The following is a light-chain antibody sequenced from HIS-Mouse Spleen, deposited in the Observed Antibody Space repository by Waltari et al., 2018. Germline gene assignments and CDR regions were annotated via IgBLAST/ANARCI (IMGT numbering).Light chain of an antibody. CDR1: ALPKKY. Sequence: SYELTQPPSVSVSPGQTARITCSGYALPKKYAYWYQQKSGPAPVLVMYEDSKRPSGIPERFYGSRSGTRATLTISGAQVEDEAVYYCYSTDSSGNHRVFGGGTKLTVL. CDR2: EDS. CDR3: YSTDSSGNHRV. J-gene: IGLJ2*01. V-gene: IGLV3-10*01.